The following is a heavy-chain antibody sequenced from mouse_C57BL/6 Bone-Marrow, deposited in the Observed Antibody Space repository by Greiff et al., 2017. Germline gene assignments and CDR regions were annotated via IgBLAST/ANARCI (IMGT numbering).Heavy chain of an antibody. J-gene: IGHJ1*03. CDR3: ASRFYYGSSPYWYFDV. V-gene: IGHV1-69*01. CDR1: GYTFTSYW. CDR2: IDPSDSYT. Sequence: QVQLQQPGAELVMPGASVKLSCKASGYTFTSYWMHWVKQRPGQGLEWIGEIDPSDSYTNYNQKFKGKSTLTVDKSSSTAYMKLSSLTSEDSAVYYGASRFYYGSSPYWYFDVWGKGTTVTVSS. D-gene: IGHD1-1*01.